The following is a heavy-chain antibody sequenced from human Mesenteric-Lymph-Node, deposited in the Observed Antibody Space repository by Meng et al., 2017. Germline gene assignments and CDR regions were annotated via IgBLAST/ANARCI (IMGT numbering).Heavy chain of an antibody. Sequence: EVQLVESGGGLVKPGVSLRLSCAASGFTFSSYSMNWVRQAPGKGLEWVSSISSSSSYIYYADSVKGRFTISRDNAKNSLYLKMNSLRAEDTAVYYCARNVRLRDGYNSDYWGQGTLVTVSS. J-gene: IGHJ4*02. CDR1: GFTFSSYS. V-gene: IGHV3-21*01. CDR3: ARNVRLRDGYNSDY. D-gene: IGHD5-24*01. CDR2: ISSSSSYI.